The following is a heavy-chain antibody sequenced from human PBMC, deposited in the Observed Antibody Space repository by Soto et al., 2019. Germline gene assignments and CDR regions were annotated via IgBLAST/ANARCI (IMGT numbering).Heavy chain of an antibody. Sequence: GGSLRLSCAASEFTFNTYAMSWVRQAPGKGLEWVSAISGSGGSTYYADSVKGRFTISRDTSKNTLYLQMNSLRVEDTALYYCAKSYSSNWYDYFDYWGQGTLVTVSS. D-gene: IGHD6-13*01. CDR3: AKSYSSNWYDYFDY. V-gene: IGHV3-23*01. J-gene: IGHJ4*02. CDR1: EFTFNTYA. CDR2: ISGSGGST.